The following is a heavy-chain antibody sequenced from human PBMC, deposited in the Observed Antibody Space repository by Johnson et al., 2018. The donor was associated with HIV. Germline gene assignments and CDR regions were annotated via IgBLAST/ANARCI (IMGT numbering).Heavy chain of an antibody. Sequence: VQLVESGGGLVQPGGSLRLSCAASGFIFSDSWMHWVRQAPGKGLVWVSRINKDGSATSYADSVKGRFTISRDNAKNTMYLQMNSLRAEDAAKYYCAKAQVRADDGFNVWGQGTVVTVSS. CDR2: INKDGSAT. D-gene: IGHD2-2*01. CDR3: AKAQVRADDGFNV. V-gene: IGHV3-74*02. CDR1: GFIFSDSW. J-gene: IGHJ3*01.